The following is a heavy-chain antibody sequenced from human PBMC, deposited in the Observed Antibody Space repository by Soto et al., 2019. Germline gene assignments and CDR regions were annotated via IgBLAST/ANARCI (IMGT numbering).Heavy chain of an antibody. CDR3: ATLGYCSGVSCYPGKKYSYYYGMDV. V-gene: IGHV5-51*01. CDR1: GYSLTTYW. CDR2: IYAGDSDT. Sequence: ESLKISCKGSGYSLTTYWIGWVRQMPGKGLEWMGVIYAGDSDTRYSPSFQGQVTISVDKSINTAYLQWSSLKASDTAMYYCATLGYCSGVSCYPGKKYSYYYGMDVWGQGTTVTVSS. J-gene: IGHJ6*02. D-gene: IGHD2-15*01.